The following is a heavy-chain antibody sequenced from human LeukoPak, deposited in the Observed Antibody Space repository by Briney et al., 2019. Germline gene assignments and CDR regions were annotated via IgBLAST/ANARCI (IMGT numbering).Heavy chain of an antibody. J-gene: IGHJ6*03. CDR2: ISYDGSNK. D-gene: IGHD6-25*01. CDR3: ARSGHAGPSYYYYYMDV. V-gene: IGHV3-30*04. Sequence: GRSLRLSCAASGFTFSSYAMHWVRQAPGKGLEWVAVISYDGSNKYYADSVKGRFTISRDNSKNTLYLQMNSLRAEDTAVYYCARSGHAGPSYYYYYMDVWGKGTTVTVSS. CDR1: GFTFSSYA.